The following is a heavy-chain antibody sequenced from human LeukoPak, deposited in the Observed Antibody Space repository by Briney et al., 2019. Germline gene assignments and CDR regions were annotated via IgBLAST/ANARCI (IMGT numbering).Heavy chain of an antibody. Sequence: GGSLRLSCAASGFTVSSNYMSWVRQAPGKGLEWVSVIYSGGSTYYADSVKGRFTISRDNSKNTLYLQMNSLRAEDTAVYYCARDRGHDYDSWSGPQIRFDYWGQGTLVTVSS. CDR1: GFTVSSNY. CDR3: ARDRGHDYDSWSGPQIRFDY. D-gene: IGHD3-3*01. CDR2: IYSGGST. V-gene: IGHV3-66*02. J-gene: IGHJ4*02.